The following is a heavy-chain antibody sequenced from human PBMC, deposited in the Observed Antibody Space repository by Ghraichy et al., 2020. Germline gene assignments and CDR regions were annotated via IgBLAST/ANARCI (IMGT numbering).Heavy chain of an antibody. CDR1: GFSFSSYG. D-gene: IGHD3-9*01. CDR3: ARDPSLTGYYNA. V-gene: IGHV3-23*01. CDR2: ISNSGTGT. Sequence: GSLRLSCAASGFSFSSYGMSWVRQAPGKGLEWVSAISNSGTGTYYADSVKGRFTISRDNSKNTLYLQMNSLRADDRAVYYCARDPSLTGYYNAWGQGALVTVSS. J-gene: IGHJ5*02.